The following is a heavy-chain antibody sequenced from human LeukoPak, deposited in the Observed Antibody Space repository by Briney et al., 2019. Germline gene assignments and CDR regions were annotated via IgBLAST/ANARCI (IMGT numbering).Heavy chain of an antibody. CDR1: GFTFSNAW. D-gene: IGHD1-26*01. CDR2: IRSKAYGGTT. V-gene: IGHV3-49*04. J-gene: IGHJ4*02. Sequence: GGSLRLSCAASGFTFSNAWMSWVRQAPGKGLEGVGFIRSKAYGGTTEYAASVKGRFTISRDDSKSIAYLQMNSLKTEDTAVYYCTRLQGGSYAVYWGQGTLVTVSS. CDR3: TRLQGGSYAVY.